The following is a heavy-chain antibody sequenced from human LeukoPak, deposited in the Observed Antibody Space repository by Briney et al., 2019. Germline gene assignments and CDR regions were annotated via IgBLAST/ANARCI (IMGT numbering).Heavy chain of an antibody. CDR3: ARAIVVVVAATPGAFDI. J-gene: IGHJ3*02. Sequence: TLSLTCPVSGGSISSGGYYWSWIRQHPGKGLEWIGYIYYSGSTYYNPSLKSRVTISVDTSKNQFSLKLSSVTAADTAVYYCARAIVVVVAATPGAFDIWGQGTMVTVSS. CDR1: GGSISSGGYY. D-gene: IGHD2-15*01. CDR2: IYYSGST. V-gene: IGHV4-31*03.